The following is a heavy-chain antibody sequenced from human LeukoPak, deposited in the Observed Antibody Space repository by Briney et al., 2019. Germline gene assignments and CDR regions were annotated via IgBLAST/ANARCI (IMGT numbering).Heavy chain of an antibody. V-gene: IGHV1-69*05. CDR3: ARGVYGDYSSWFDP. CDR2: IVPIFGTA. J-gene: IGHJ5*02. Sequence: SVKVSCKASGGTFSSYAISWVRQAPGQGLEWMGRIVPIFGTANYAQKFQGRVTITTDESTSTAYMELSSLRSEDTAVYYCARGVYGDYSSWFDPWGQGTLVTVSS. CDR1: GGTFSSYA. D-gene: IGHD4-17*01.